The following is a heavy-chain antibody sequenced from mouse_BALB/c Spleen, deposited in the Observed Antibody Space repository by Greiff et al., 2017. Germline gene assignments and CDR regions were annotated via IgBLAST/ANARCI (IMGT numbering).Heavy chain of an antibody. Sequence: VKLQESGPGLVAPSQSLSITCTVSGFSLTSYGVHWVRQPPGKGLEWLGVIWAGGSTNYNSALMSRLSISKDNSKSQVFLKMNSLQTDDTAMYYCARDSFAYWGQGTLVTVSA. V-gene: IGHV2-9*02. J-gene: IGHJ3*01. CDR3: ARDSFAY. CDR2: IWAGGST. CDR1: GFSLTSYG.